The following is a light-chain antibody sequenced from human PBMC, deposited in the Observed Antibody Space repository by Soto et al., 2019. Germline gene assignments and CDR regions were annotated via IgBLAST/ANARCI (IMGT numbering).Light chain of an antibody. J-gene: IGLJ1*01. V-gene: IGLV1-44*01. CDR2: STS. Sequence: QSVLTQPPSASGTLGQIVAISCSGSSSNIGSNTVTWYQQLPGTAPKLLIYSTSQRSSGVPGRFSGSKSGASASLSISGLQSEDEADYYYAAWDDRLDVYVFGTGTKVTVL. CDR1: SSNIGSNT. CDR3: AAWDDRLDVYV.